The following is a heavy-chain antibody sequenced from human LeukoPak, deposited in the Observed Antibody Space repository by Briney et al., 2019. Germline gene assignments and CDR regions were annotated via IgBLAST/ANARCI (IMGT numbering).Heavy chain of an antibody. D-gene: IGHD3-10*01. CDR2: IYYSGST. CDR3: ARLWVAVREYYFDY. CDR1: GGSFSGYY. V-gene: IGHV4-34*01. J-gene: IGHJ4*02. Sequence: SETLSLTCAVYGGSFSGYYWSWIRQPPGKGLEWIGSIYYSGSTYYNPSLKSRVTISVDTSKNQFSLKLSSVTAADTAVYYCARLWVAVREYYFDYWGQGTLVTVSS.